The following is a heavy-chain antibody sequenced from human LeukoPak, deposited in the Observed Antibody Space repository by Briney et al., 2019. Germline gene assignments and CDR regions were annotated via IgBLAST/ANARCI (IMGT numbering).Heavy chain of an antibody. CDR2: IIPILGIA. D-gene: IGHD2-15*01. J-gene: IGHJ3*02. Sequence: ASVKVSCKASGYTFTSYGISWVRQAPGQGLEWMGRIIPILGIANYAQKFQGRVTITADKSTSTAYMELSSLRSEDTAVYYCARVRDCSGGSCYYDAFDIWGQGTMVTVSS. V-gene: IGHV1-69*04. CDR3: ARVRDCSGGSCYYDAFDI. CDR1: GYTFTSYG.